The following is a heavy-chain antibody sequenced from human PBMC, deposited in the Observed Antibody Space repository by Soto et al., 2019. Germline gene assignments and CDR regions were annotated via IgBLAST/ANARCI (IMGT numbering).Heavy chain of an antibody. CDR1: GGSISKFY. J-gene: IGHJ6*02. Sequence: SETLSLTGTVSGGSISKFYWSWIRQPPGKGLEWIGYISYSGNTNYNPSLKSRVSISVDTSKNQLSLNLTSVTDADTAVYYCARHKTIWIELSGYYNMDVWRQGTTVTVSS. CDR2: ISYSGNT. CDR3: ARHKTIWIELSGYYNMDV. V-gene: IGHV4-59*01. D-gene: IGHD3-3*01.